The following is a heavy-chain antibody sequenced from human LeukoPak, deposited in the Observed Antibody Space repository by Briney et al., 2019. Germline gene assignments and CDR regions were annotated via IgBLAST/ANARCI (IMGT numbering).Heavy chain of an antibody. CDR3: AKGGTWIQLWFPLDY. D-gene: IGHD5-18*01. V-gene: IGHV3-30*02. Sequence: PGGSLRLSCAASGFTFSSYGMHWVRQAPGKGLEWVAFIRYDGSNKYYADSAKGRFTISRDNSKNTLYLQMNSLRAEDTAVYYCAKGGTWIQLWFPLDYWGQGTLVTVSS. CDR1: GFTFSSYG. CDR2: IRYDGSNK. J-gene: IGHJ4*02.